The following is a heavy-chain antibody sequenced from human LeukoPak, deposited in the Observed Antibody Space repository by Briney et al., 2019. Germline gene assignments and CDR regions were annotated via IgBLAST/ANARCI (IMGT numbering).Heavy chain of an antibody. V-gene: IGHV1-2*02. J-gene: IGHJ4*02. Sequence: ASVRVSCKASGYTFTGYYMNWVRQAPGRGLEWMGWINPNTGDTHYAQKFQGRVTLTRDTSITTVYMELSRLTSDDTAIFYCAVAPGDYWGQGTLVTVSS. D-gene: IGHD2-21*01. CDR2: INPNTGDT. CDR3: AVAPGDY. CDR1: GYTFTGYY.